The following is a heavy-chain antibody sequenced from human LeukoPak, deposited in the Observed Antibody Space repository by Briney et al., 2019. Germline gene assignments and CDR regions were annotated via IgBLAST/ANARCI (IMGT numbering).Heavy chain of an antibody. J-gene: IGHJ5*02. D-gene: IGHD3-3*01. CDR1: GYTFTSYD. Sequence: ASVNVSCKASGYTFTSYDINWVRQATGQGLEWMGWMNPNSGNTGYAQKFQGRVTMTRNTSISTAYMELSSLRSEDTAVYYCARGIPLFGTIFGVVIMAVESYWFDPWGQGTLVTVSS. CDR2: MNPNSGNT. V-gene: IGHV1-8*01. CDR3: ARGIPLFGTIFGVVIMAVESYWFDP.